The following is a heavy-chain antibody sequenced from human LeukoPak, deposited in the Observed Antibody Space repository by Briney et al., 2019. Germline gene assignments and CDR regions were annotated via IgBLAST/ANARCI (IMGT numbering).Heavy chain of an antibody. Sequence: GGSLRLSCAASGFIFSNYGMHWVRQAPGKGLEWVAVISYDGTNKYYVDSVKGRLTISRDDSKNTLYLQMNSLRAEDTAVYYCARVLSTAVYWGQGTLVTVSS. CDR2: ISYDGTNK. CDR1: GFIFSNYG. V-gene: IGHV3-30*03. CDR3: ARVLSTAVY. J-gene: IGHJ4*02. D-gene: IGHD5/OR15-5a*01.